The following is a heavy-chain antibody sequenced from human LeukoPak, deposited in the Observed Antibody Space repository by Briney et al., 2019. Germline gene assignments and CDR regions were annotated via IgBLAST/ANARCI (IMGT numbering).Heavy chain of an antibody. CDR2: ISGSGDST. Sequence: GGSLRLSCAASGITFSDYAMSWVRQAPGKGLEWVSAISGSGDSTYHADSVKGRFTISRDNSKNTLCLQMNILRAEDTAVYYCAKGSYYNSYEAVYWGQGTLVTVSS. CDR1: GITFSDYA. J-gene: IGHJ4*02. D-gene: IGHD3-10*01. CDR3: AKGSYYNSYEAVY. V-gene: IGHV3-23*01.